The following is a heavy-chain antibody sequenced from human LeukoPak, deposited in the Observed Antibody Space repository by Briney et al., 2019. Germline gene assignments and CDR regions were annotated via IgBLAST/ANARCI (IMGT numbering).Heavy chain of an antibody. Sequence: SVKVSCKASGGTFSSYAISWVRQAPGQGLEWMGGIIPIFGTANYAQKFQGRVTITADKSTSTAYMELSSLRSDDTAVYYCAREGPRRSSWAGLHDAFDIWGQGTMVTVSS. V-gene: IGHV1-69*06. CDR3: AREGPRRSSWAGLHDAFDI. CDR2: IIPIFGTA. D-gene: IGHD6-13*01. CDR1: GGTFSSYA. J-gene: IGHJ3*02.